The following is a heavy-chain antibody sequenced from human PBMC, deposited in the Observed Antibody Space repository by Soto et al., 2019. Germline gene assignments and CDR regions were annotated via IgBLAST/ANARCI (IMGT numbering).Heavy chain of an antibody. D-gene: IGHD1-1*01. Sequence: QVQLVESGGGVVQPGRSLSLSCEASGFTFSYNALNWVRQAPGKGLEWVAVISYDGDNKYIAESVKGRFTISRDNSKNTVSLQMNSLRAEDTAMYFCARGTTTSAFSAMDVWGQGTTVTVSS. V-gene: IGHV3-30-3*01. J-gene: IGHJ6*02. CDR1: GFTFSYNA. CDR3: ARGTTTSAFSAMDV. CDR2: ISYDGDNK.